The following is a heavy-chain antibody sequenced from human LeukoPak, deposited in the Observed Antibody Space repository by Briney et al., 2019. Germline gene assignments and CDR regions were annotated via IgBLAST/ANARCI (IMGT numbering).Heavy chain of an antibody. CDR2: IIPIFGTA. CDR3: ARVSGLPSAIYYYYGMDV. J-gene: IGHJ6*02. D-gene: IGHD3-3*01. Sequence: SVKVSCKASGGTFSSYAISWVRPAPGQGLEWMGGIIPIFGTANYAQKFQGRVTITADESTSTAYMELSSLRSEDTAVYYCARVSGLPSAIYYYYGMDVWGQGTTVTVSS. CDR1: GGTFSSYA. V-gene: IGHV1-69*13.